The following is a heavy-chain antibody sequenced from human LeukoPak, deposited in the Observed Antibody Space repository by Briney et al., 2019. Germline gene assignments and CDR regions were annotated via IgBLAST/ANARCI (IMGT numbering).Heavy chain of an antibody. D-gene: IGHD2-15*01. V-gene: IGHV1-69*05. J-gene: IGHJ5*02. Sequence: SVKVSCKASGGTFSSYAISWVRQAPGQGLEWMGGIIPIFGTANYAQKFQGRVTITTDESTSTAYMELSSLRSEDTAVYYCARDKGGLEESPNWFDPWGQGTLVTVSS. CDR1: GGTFSSYA. CDR2: IIPIFGTA. CDR3: ARDKGGLEESPNWFDP.